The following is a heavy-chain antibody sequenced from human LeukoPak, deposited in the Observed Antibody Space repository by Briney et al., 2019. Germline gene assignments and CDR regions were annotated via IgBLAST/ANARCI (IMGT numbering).Heavy chain of an antibody. CDR1: GGSLNTGDYY. J-gene: IGHJ4*02. Sequence: SETLSLTCSVSGGSLNTGDYYWSWIRQHPGRGLEWVGYIYQSGNTYYNPSRRSRLTISVKTSKNQCSLKLSSVTAADTAVYYCARETFHCTTTICYPYYFDFWGQGILVTVSS. CDR2: IYQSGNT. V-gene: IGHV4-31*03. D-gene: IGHD2-2*01. CDR3: ARETFHCTTTICYPYYFDF.